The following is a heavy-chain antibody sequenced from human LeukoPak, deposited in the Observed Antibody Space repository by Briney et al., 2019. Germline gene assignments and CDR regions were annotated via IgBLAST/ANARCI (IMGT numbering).Heavy chain of an antibody. CDR2: TKQDGREK. CDR1: RFTPISFR. V-gene: IGHV3-7*01. CDR3: ARDSLVIEDAFDI. Sequence: PRGSLRLSSAAPRFTPISFRMSRVPPAPGKGLEWVTNTKQDGREKYYMYSVKGPFTVSRDTAKNSLYLQMNSLRAEETAVYYCARDSLVIEDAFDIWGQGTMVTVSS. D-gene: IGHD3-9*01. J-gene: IGHJ3*02.